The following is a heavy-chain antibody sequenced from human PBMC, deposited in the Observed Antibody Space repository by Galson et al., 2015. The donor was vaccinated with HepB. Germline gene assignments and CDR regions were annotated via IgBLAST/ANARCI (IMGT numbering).Heavy chain of an antibody. Sequence: QSGAEVKKPGESLRISCQGSGYSFPTYWITWVRQVPGKGLEWMGRIDPSGSYPNYSPSFRGHVTISADKSINTAYLQWSSLQASDTAIYYCARLDPPSALSCSGGYCCYYYHVRDVWGQGTTVTVSS. J-gene: IGHJ6*02. V-gene: IGHV5-10-1*01. D-gene: IGHD2-15*01. CDR2: IDPSGSYP. CDR3: ARLDPPSALSCSGGYCCYYYHVRDV. CDR1: GYSFPTYW.